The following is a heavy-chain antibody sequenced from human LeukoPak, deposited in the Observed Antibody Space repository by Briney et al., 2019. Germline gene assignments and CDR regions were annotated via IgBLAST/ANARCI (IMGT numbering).Heavy chain of an antibody. D-gene: IGHD3-3*01. J-gene: IGHJ4*02. Sequence: GGSLRLSCAASGFTFSSYSMNWVRQAPGKGLEWVSSISSSSSYIYYADSVKGRFTISRDNAKNSLYLQMNSLRAEDTAVYYCARDTYYDFWSGYYTGDYWGQGTLVTVS. V-gene: IGHV3-21*01. CDR1: GFTFSSYS. CDR3: ARDTYYDFWSGYYTGDY. CDR2: ISSSSSYI.